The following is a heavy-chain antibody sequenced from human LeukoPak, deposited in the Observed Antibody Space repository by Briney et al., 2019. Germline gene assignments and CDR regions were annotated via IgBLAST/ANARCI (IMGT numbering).Heavy chain of an antibody. CDR2: ISGGGITT. D-gene: IGHD6-19*01. V-gene: IGHV3-23*01. J-gene: IGHJ4*02. CDR3: PRQSYASGWNPFDY. CDR1: GFPFSNYA. Sequence: GGSLRLSCAASGFPFSNYAMRWVRQAPGKGLEWVSTISGGGITTYYADSAKGRFTISRDNSKNTMFLQMNSLRADDTAVYYCPRQSYASGWNPFDYWGQGILVTVSS.